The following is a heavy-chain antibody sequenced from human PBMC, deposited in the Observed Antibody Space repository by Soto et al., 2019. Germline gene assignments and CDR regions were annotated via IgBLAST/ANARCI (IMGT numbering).Heavy chain of an antibody. CDR1: GFTFSSYG. J-gene: IGHJ4*02. V-gene: IGHV3-33*01. CDR2: IWYDGSNK. Sequence: QVQLVESGGGVVQPGRSLRLSCAASGFTFSSYGMHWVRQAPGKGLEWVAVIWYDGSNKYYADSVKGRFTISRDNSKNTLYLQMNSLRAEDTAVYYCASQSNDYGAYLEYWGQGTLVTVSS. CDR3: ASQSNDYGAYLEY. D-gene: IGHD4-17*01.